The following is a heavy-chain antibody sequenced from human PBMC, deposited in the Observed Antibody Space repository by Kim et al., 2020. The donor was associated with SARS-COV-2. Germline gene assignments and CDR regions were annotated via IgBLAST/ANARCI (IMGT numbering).Heavy chain of an antibody. D-gene: IGHD3-22*01. CDR2: ISGSGGST. Sequence: GGSLRLSCAASGFTFSSYAMSWVRQAPGKGLEWVSAISGSGGSTYYADSVKGRFTISRDNSKNTLYLQMNSLRAEDTAVYYCAKDGPREVVITTGIPWAPDYWGQGTLFTVSS. CDR1: GFTFSSYA. J-gene: IGHJ4*02. CDR3: AKDGPREVVITTGIPWAPDY. V-gene: IGHV3-23*01.